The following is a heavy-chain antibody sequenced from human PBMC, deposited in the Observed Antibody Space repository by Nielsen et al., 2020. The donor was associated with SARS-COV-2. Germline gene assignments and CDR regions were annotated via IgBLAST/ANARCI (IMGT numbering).Heavy chain of an antibody. Sequence: ASVKVSCKASGYTFTSYGISWVRQAPGQGLEWMGWISAYNGNTNYAQKLQGRVTMTTDTSTSTAYMELRSLRSDDTAVYYCAREGITMVRGVIIRVADYWGQGTLVTVSS. CDR2: ISAYNGNT. J-gene: IGHJ4*02. CDR3: AREGITMVRGVIIRVADY. V-gene: IGHV1-18*01. CDR1: GYTFTSYG. D-gene: IGHD3-10*01.